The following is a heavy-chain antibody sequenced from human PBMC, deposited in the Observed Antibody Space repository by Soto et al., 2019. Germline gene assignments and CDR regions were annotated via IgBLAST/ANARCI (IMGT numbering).Heavy chain of an antibody. Sequence: ASVKVSCKASGYTFTIYGSSWVRQAPGQGLEWMGWISAYNGNTNYAQKLQGRVTMTTDTSTSTAYMELRSLRSDDTAVYYCARSPVSNKRNWFDPWGQGTLVTVSS. CDR2: ISAYNGNT. V-gene: IGHV1-18*01. D-gene: IGHD1-1*01. J-gene: IGHJ5*02. CDR3: ARSPVSNKRNWFDP. CDR1: GYTFTIYG.